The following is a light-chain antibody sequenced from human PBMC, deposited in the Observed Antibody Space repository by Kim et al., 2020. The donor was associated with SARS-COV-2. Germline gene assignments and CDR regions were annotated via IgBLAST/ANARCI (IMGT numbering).Light chain of an antibody. J-gene: IGLJ2*01. CDR1: SSNIGSNT. CDR2: SND. Sequence: HSVLTQPPSASGTPGQRVTISCSGGSSNIGSNTVDWYLKVPGTAPRLLIYSNDQRPSGVPGRFSGSKSGASASLAISGLQSDDEADYYCAAWDDSLQGPVFGGGTQLTVL. V-gene: IGLV1-44*01. CDR3: AAWDDSLQGPV.